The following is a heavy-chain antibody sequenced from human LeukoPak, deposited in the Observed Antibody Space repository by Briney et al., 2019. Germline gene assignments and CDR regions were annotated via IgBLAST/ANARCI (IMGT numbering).Heavy chain of an antibody. V-gene: IGHV3-69-1*01. CDR1: GFTFSTYA. CDR2: IGGSTI. D-gene: IGHD6-19*01. Sequence: GGSLRLSCAASGFTFSTYAMSWVRQAPGKGLEWVSTIGGSTIYYADSVKGRFTISRDNAKNSLYLQMNSLRAEDTAVYYCARDDNGRYSSGWSDFDYWGQGTLVTVSS. J-gene: IGHJ4*02. CDR3: ARDDNGRYSSGWSDFDY.